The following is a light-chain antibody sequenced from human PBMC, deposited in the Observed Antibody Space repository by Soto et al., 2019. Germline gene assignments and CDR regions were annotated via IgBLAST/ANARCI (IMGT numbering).Light chain of an antibody. V-gene: IGKV1-5*03. CDR2: KAS. CDR1: QTIGSW. J-gene: IGKJ1*01. CDR3: QHYNSYSEA. Sequence: DIHKTQSPSPRARSLRDCLPIPCLASQTIGSWLAWYQQIPGKAPKLLIYKASTLKSGVPSRFSGSGSGTEFTLTISSLQPDDFATYYCQHYNSYSEAFGQGTKVDIK.